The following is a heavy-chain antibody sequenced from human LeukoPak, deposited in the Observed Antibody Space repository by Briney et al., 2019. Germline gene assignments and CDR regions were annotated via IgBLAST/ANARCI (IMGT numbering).Heavy chain of an antibody. V-gene: IGHV4-59*03. CDR1: GDSTSNFY. D-gene: IGHD2-8*01. CDR2: IHYSGSS. Sequence: PSETLSLTCTVSGDSTSNFYWNWIRQSPGKGLEWIGNIHYSGSSVYNPSLKSRVTTSIDASRRQFFLKLNSVTAADTAVYFCALAPNSNWFDFWGPGTLVTVSS. J-gene: IGHJ5*01. CDR3: ALAPNSNWFDF.